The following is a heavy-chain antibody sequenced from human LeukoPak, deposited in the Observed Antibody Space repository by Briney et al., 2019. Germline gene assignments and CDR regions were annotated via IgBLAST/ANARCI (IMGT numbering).Heavy chain of an antibody. J-gene: IGHJ4*02. CDR3: ARERPTGAVDY. V-gene: IGHV4-59*01. D-gene: IGHD1-1*01. CDR2: IYYSGST. Sequence: PSETLSLTXTVSGGSISSYYWSWIRQPPGKGLEWIGYIYYSGSTNYNPSLKSRVTISVDTSKNQFSLKLSSVTAADTAVYYCARERPTGAVDYWGQGTLVTVSS. CDR1: GGSISSYY.